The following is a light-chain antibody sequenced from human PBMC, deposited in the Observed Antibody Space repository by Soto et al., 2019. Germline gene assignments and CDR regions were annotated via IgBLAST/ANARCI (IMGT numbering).Light chain of an antibody. CDR3: QHYSLYSPWT. V-gene: IGKV1-5*01. CDR1: QNINMW. Sequence: DIPMTQSPSTLSASVGDRVTITCRASQNINMWLAWYQQKPGKAPKLLSYDASSLLSGVPSRFGGSGSGTDFTLTITSLLPDDCATYYCQHYSLYSPWTFGQGTKVEI. J-gene: IGKJ1*01. CDR2: DAS.